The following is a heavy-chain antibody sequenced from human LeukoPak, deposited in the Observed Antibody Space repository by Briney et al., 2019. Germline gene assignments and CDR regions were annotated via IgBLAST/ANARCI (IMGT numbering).Heavy chain of an antibody. CDR2: ISGSGGST. J-gene: IGHJ4*02. CDR3: AKPSKGLYYDRKVGYFDY. Sequence: GGSLRLSCAASGFTFSSYAMSWVRQAPGKGLEWVSAISGSGGSTYYADSVKGRFTISRDNSKNTLYLQMNSLRAEDTAVYYCAKPSKGLYYDRKVGYFDYWGQGTLVTVSS. D-gene: IGHD3-22*01. V-gene: IGHV3-23*01. CDR1: GFTFSSYA.